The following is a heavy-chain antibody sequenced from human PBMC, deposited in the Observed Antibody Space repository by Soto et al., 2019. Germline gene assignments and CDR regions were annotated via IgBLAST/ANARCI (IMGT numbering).Heavy chain of an antibody. J-gene: IGHJ6*02. CDR1: GGSISSYY. CDR3: ARDSGLRFLEGDYYYYGMDV. V-gene: IGHV4-59*01. CDR2: IYYSGST. Sequence: SETLSLTCTDSGGSISSYYWSWIRQPPGKGLEWIGYIYYSGSTNYNPSLKSRVTISVDTSKNQFSLKLSSVTAADTAVYYCARDSGLRFLEGDYYYYGMDVWGQGTTVTVSS. D-gene: IGHD3-3*01.